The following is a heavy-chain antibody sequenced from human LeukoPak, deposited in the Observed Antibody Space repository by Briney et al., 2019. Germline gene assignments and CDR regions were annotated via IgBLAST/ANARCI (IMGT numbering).Heavy chain of an antibody. D-gene: IGHD1-1*01. CDR1: GFTFSSYA. J-gene: IGHJ3*02. Sequence: GGSLRLSCAASGFTFSSYAMSWVRQAPGKGLEWVSGISGSTGTTYYADSVKGRFTISRDNSKNTLYLQMNSLRTEDTAVYYCARPPSTTWIHDAFDIWGQGTLVAVSS. V-gene: IGHV3-23*01. CDR3: ARPPSTTWIHDAFDI. CDR2: ISGSTGTT.